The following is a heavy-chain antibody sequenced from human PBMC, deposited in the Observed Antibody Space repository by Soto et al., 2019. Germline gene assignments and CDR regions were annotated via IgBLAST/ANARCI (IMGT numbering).Heavy chain of an antibody. CDR2: INTNTGNP. D-gene: IGHD6-13*01. CDR3: ARDSPSGIAAAGTEDYYYYGMDV. J-gene: IGHJ6*02. CDR1: GYTFTSYA. V-gene: IGHV7-4-1*01. Sequence: ASVKVSCKVSGYTFTSYAMNWVRQAPGQGLEWMGWINTNTGNPTYAQGFTGRFVFSLDTSVSTAYLQICSLKAEDTAVYYCARDSPSGIAAAGTEDYYYYGMDVWGQGTTVTVSS.